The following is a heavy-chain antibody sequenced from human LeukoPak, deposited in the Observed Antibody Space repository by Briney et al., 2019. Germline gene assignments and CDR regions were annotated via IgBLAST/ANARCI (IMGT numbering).Heavy chain of an antibody. CDR1: GYSFTDYH. D-gene: IGHD6-19*01. Sequence: GASVKVSFKASGYSFTDYHMHWVRQAPGQGLEWMGWINPNSGGTDYAQKFQGRITMTGDTSISTTYMELSRLISDDTAMYYCATGRQWLVGGDWFDPWGQGTLVTVSS. J-gene: IGHJ5*02. CDR3: ATGRQWLVGGDWFDP. V-gene: IGHV1-2*02. CDR2: INPNSGGT.